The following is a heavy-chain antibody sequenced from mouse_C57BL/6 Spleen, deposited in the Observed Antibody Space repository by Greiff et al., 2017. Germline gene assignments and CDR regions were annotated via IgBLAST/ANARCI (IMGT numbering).Heavy chain of an antibody. D-gene: IGHD2-5*01. CDR3: ARRDSNYVEDY. Sequence: DVQLVESGPELVKPGASVKISCKASGYSFTGCEVNWGKERAGERLEWIGEINPSTGGTTYNQKFKAKATLTVDKSSSTAYMQLKSLTSEDSAVYYCARRDSNYVEDYWGQGTTLTVSS. CDR1: GYSFTGCE. CDR2: INPSTGGT. J-gene: IGHJ2*01. V-gene: IGHV1-42*01.